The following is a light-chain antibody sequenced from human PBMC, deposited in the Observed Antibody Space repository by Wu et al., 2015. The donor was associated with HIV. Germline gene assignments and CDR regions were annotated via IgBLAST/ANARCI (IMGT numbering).Light chain of an antibody. CDR1: QSVRDD. Sequence: EIVMTQSPATLSVYPGERVTLSCRASQSVRDDLAWYQQKPGQAPRLLIYGISTRAAGVPARFSDSRSGTEFTLTISSIQSEDFAVYYCQQYGSSPPAYTFGQGTKLEIK. CDR2: GIS. V-gene: IGKV3-15*01. J-gene: IGKJ2*01. CDR3: QQYGSSPPAYT.